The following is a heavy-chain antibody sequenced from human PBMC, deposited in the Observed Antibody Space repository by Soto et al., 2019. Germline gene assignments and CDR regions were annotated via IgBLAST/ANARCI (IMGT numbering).Heavy chain of an antibody. CDR2: ISYDGSNK. Sequence: GGSLRLSCAASGFTFSSYAMHWVRQAPGKGLEWVAVISYDGSNKYYADSVKGRFTLSRDNSKNTLYLQMNSLRAEDTAVYYCAKDGGVYERSGYCQDVMAVGGQGTTDTVS. V-gene: IGHV3-30*04. CDR1: GFTFSSYA. CDR3: AKDGGVYERSGYCQDVMAV. J-gene: IGHJ6*02. D-gene: IGHD3-22*01.